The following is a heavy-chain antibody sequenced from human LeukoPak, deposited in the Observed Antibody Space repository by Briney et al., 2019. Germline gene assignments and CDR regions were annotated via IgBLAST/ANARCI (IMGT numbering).Heavy chain of an antibody. D-gene: IGHD1-14*01. J-gene: IGHJ6*03. CDR2: INHNGGT. CDR1: GGSFSDYS. V-gene: IGHV4-34*01. CDR3: ARVAYRYSINDWSLTGLGAYATKYYYYMDV. Sequence: PSETLSLTCAVYGGSFSDYSWTWIRQAPGEGLEWIGEINHNGGTNHNPSLVSRVIMSVDTSKNQFSLKVSSVTAADTAVYYCARVAYRYSINDWSLTGLGAYATKYYYYMDVWGKGTTVTVSS.